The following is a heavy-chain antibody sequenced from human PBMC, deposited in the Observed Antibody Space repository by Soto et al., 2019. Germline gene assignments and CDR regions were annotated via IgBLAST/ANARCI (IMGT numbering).Heavy chain of an antibody. CDR3: AKDGGHGARMHICGMDV. J-gene: IGHJ6*02. Sequence: GASVKVSCKASGYTFTGYYMHWVRQAPGQGLEWMGWINPNSGGTNYAQKFQGRVTMTRDTSSKTAYMELRSLRSDDTAVYYCAKDGGHGARMHICGMDVWGQGTTVTVSS. CDR2: INPNSGGT. V-gene: IGHV1-2*02. D-gene: IGHD2-21*01. CDR1: GYTFTGYY.